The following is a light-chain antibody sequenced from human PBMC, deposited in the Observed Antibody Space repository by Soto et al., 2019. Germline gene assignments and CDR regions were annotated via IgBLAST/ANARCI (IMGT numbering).Light chain of an antibody. J-gene: IGKJ1*01. Sequence: DIQMTQSPSTLSASVGDRVTITCRASQSISRWSAWYQQKPGKAPKLLIYDASTLESGVPSRFSGSGSGTEFTLTISSLQPDDFATYYCQQHNSYSPTFGQGTKV. V-gene: IGKV1-5*01. CDR2: DAS. CDR1: QSISRW. CDR3: QQHNSYSPT.